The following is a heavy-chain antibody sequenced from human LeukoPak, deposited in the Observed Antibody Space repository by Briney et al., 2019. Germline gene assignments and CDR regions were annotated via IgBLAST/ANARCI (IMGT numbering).Heavy chain of an antibody. V-gene: IGHV4-39*01. CDR1: GGSISSSSYY. CDR3: ARLEQRQLVDY. J-gene: IGHJ4*02. D-gene: IGHD6-13*01. Sequence: SETLSLTCTVSGGSISSSSYYWGWIRQPPGKGLEWIGSIYYSGSTYYNPSLKSRVTISVDTSKNQFSLKLSSVTAADTAVYYCARLEQRQLVDYWGQGTLVTVSS. CDR2: IYYSGST.